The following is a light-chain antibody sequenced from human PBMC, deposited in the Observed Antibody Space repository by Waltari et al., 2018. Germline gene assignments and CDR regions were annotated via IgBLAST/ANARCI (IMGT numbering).Light chain of an antibody. CDR2: GVS. CDR3: QQYYGYPLS. V-gene: IGKV1-16*01. Sequence: DFQMTQSPSSLSASVGDRVTITCRVRQNIDNDLAWFQQKPGNAPKSLIYGVSTLQSGVPSRFRGSRSGADFTLTISNLQPEDSATYFCQQYYGYPLSFGGGTKVEI. J-gene: IGKJ4*01. CDR1: QNIDND.